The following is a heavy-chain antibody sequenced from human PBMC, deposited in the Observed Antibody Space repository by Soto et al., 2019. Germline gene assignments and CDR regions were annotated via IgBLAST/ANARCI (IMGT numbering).Heavy chain of an antibody. D-gene: IGHD2-21*01. CDR2: FIPILDMA. CDR1: GGTFNTYT. J-gene: IGHJ4*02. V-gene: IGHV1-69*02. Sequence: QVQVVQSGAEVKKPESSVKVSCKPSGGTFNTYTVNWVRLAPGHGPEWMGRFIPILDMANYAQKFQDRVTITADRSTFTAYMELNSLTSDDTAVYYCAITYCRDNSCPRDFYFRGPGTRVTVSS. CDR3: AITYCRDNSCPRDFYF.